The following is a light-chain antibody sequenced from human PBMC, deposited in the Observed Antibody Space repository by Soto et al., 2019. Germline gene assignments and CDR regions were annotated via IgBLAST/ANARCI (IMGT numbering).Light chain of an antibody. Sequence: EIVLTQSPGTLSLCPGERATLSCRASQSVSSSYLAWYQQKPGQPPRLLIYGASSRATGIPARFSGSGSGTDFTLTISSLEPEDFAVYYCQQRSNYTFGQGTRLEIK. V-gene: IGKV3D-20*02. CDR3: QQRSNYT. CDR2: GAS. J-gene: IGKJ5*01. CDR1: QSVSSSY.